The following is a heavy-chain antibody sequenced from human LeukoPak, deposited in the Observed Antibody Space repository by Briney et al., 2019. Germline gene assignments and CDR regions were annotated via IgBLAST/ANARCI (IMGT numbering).Heavy chain of an antibody. J-gene: IGHJ4*02. Sequence: PSETLSLTCTVSGYSITSGYYWAWIRPPPGKGLEWIGSINHSGSTDYNPSLKSRVTMSVDVSVDMSKNQFSLKLSSVTAADTAVYYCARVAAGAGTYWGQGTLVTVSS. CDR1: GYSITSGYY. CDR3: ARVAAGAGTY. V-gene: IGHV4-38-2*02. CDR2: INHSGST. D-gene: IGHD6-13*01.